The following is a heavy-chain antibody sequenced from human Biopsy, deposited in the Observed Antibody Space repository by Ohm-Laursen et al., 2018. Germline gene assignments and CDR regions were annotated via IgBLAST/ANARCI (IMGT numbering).Heavy chain of an antibody. Sequence: TLSFTWTVSGGSISSGGSYWSWIRKGPGKGWEWIGNIFNSANTYYNPSLKNLITISGDTSKNQFSLKLNSVTAADTAVYYCARGDYFDSNGYFWFDPWGQGTLVTVSS. J-gene: IGHJ5*02. CDR3: ARGDYFDSNGYFWFDP. CDR1: GGSISSGGSY. CDR2: IFNSANT. D-gene: IGHD3-22*01. V-gene: IGHV4-31*01.